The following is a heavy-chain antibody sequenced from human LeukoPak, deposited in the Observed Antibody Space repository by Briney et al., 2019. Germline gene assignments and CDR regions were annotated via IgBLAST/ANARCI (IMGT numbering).Heavy chain of an antibody. V-gene: IGHV3-23*01. D-gene: IGHD2-2*01. Sequence: GGSLRLSCVFPGFTFDNYGMTWVRQAPGKGLEWVSSISGRGGNTYYAASVKGRFTISRDNSKNTVCLLMNNMRTEDSAVYHCAKGKGTNWYASLDYWGRGTLVTVSS. CDR2: ISGRGGNT. CDR3: AKGKGTNWYASLDY. CDR1: GFTFDNYG. J-gene: IGHJ4*02.